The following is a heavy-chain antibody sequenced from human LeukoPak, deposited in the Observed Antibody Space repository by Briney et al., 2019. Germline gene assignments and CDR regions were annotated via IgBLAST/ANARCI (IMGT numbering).Heavy chain of an antibody. D-gene: IGHD3-3*01. CDR2: ISGSGDTT. CDR1: GFTFSRHA. J-gene: IGHJ3*01. Sequence: GGSLRLSCAASGFTFSRHAMSWVRQAPGKGLEWVSVISGSGDTTYYADSLKGRFTISRDNSKNTLYLQMNTLRAEDTAVYYCLKDDLESADGAFGLWGQGTMVTFSP. V-gene: IGHV3-23*01. CDR3: LKDDLESADGAFGL.